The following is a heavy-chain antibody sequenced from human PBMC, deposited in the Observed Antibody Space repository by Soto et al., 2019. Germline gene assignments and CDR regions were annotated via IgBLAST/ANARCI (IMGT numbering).Heavy chain of an antibody. CDR3: AKASVTTLNAFDI. CDR1: GFTFDDYA. Sequence: SLRLSCAASGFTFDDYAMHWVRQAPGKGLEWVSGISWNSGSIGYADSVKGRFTISRDNAKNSLYLQMNNLRAEDTALYYCAKASVTTLNAFDIWGQGTMVTVSS. D-gene: IGHD4-17*01. J-gene: IGHJ3*02. V-gene: IGHV3-9*01. CDR2: ISWNSGSI.